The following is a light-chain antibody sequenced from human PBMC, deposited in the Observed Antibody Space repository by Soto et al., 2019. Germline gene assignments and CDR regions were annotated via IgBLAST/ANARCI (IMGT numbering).Light chain of an antibody. CDR2: DVS. Sequence: DIQMTQSPSSLSAYVVDRVTITCQASQDIDKYLKWYQQKPGKAPKLLIDDVSNLETGVPSRFSGSGSGTHFTFTIAGLQPEDTAIYYCQQYYDLPVTFGQGTRLEIK. CDR3: QQYYDLPVT. V-gene: IGKV1-33*01. J-gene: IGKJ5*01. CDR1: QDIDKY.